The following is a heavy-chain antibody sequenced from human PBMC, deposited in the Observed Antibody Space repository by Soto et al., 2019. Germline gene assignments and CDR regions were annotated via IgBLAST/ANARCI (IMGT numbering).Heavy chain of an antibody. Sequence: QVHLVQSGDEVKKPGAAVKVSCKASGYSFSSHGIGWVRQAPGQGLEWMGWISVYNGNTNYAQRFQGRVTLPTDTSTSTAYMELRSLRSDDTAVYYCARAGASVFYYYYYMDVWAKGTTVTVSS. CDR2: ISVYNGNT. CDR3: ARAGASVFYYYYYMDV. D-gene: IGHD3-16*01. V-gene: IGHV1-18*01. J-gene: IGHJ6*03. CDR1: GYSFSSHG.